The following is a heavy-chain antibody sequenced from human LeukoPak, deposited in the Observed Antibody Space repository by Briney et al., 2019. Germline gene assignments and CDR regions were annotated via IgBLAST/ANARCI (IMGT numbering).Heavy chain of an antibody. CDR2: IYYSGST. Sequence: PSETLSLTCTVSGGSISSYYWSWIRQPPGKGLEWIGYIYYSGSTNYNPSLKGRVTISVDTSKNQFSLKLSSVTAADTAVYYCARGVRGGYYFDYWGQGTLVAVSS. D-gene: IGHD2-2*01. J-gene: IGHJ4*02. V-gene: IGHV4-59*01. CDR3: ARGVRGGYYFDY. CDR1: GGSISSYY.